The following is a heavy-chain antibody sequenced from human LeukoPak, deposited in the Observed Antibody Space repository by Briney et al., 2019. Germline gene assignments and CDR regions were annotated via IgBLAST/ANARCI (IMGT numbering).Heavy chain of an antibody. CDR3: ARALGSGGYYYYGMDV. D-gene: IGHD2-15*01. CDR2: ISHNGFIT. CDR1: GFIFSDYR. J-gene: IGHJ6*02. V-gene: IGHV3-30-3*01. Sequence: GGSLRLSCVASGFIFSDYRMPWVRQAPGKGLEWVAYISHNGFITYYADSMKGRFTISRDNSKNTVYLQMNSLRTDDSDDTAVYYCARALGSGGYYYYGMDVWGQGTTVTVSS.